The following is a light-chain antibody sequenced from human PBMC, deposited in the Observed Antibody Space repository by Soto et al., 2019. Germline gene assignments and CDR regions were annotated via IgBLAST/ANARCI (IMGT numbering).Light chain of an antibody. J-gene: IGKJ5*01. CDR1: RAISNS. V-gene: IGKV1-12*01. CDR3: HQKFSIWIT. CDR2: GAS. Sequence: QITQEASCVPAHVGDRLTITCRARRAISNSLAWYQQTPGKAPKLLLRGASSLHRGVPSRFSGGGAGTNFFLLIISMLAAEVLTVYCHQKFSIWITFGQGTRLEIK.